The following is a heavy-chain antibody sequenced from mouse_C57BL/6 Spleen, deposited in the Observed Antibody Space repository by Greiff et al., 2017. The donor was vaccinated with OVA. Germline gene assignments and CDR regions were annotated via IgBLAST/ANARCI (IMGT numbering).Heavy chain of an antibody. CDR3: VRDLGLGGGYFDV. J-gene: IGHJ1*03. D-gene: IGHD3-1*01. CDR1: GFTFNTYA. V-gene: IGHV10-3*01. CDR2: IRSKSRNYAT. Sequence: EVQRVESGGGLVQPKGSLKLSCAASGFTFNTYAMHWVRQSPGKGLEWVARIRSKSRNYATYYADSVKDRFTISRDDSQSMLYLQMNNLKTEDTAMYYCVRDLGLGGGYFDVWGTGTTVTVSS.